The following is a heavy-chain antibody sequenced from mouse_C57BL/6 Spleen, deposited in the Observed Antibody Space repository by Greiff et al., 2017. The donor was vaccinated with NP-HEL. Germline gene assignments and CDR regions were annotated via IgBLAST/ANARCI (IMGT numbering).Heavy chain of an antibody. J-gene: IGHJ4*01. Sequence: QVQLQQPGAELVRPGSSVKLSCKASGYTFTSYWMDWVKQRPGQGLEWIGNIYPSDSETHYNQKFKDKATLTVDKSSSTAYMQLSSLTSEDSAVYYCARSQLRLGAMDYWGQGTSVTVSS. D-gene: IGHD3-2*02. CDR1: GYTFTSYW. CDR2: IYPSDSET. V-gene: IGHV1-61*01. CDR3: ARSQLRLGAMDY.